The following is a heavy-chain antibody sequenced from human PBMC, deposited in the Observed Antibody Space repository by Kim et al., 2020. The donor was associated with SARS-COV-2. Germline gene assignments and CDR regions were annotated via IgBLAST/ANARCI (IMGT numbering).Heavy chain of an antibody. CDR2: IRSKANSYAT. Sequence: GGSLRLSCAASGFTFSGSAMHWVRQASGKGLEWVGRIRSKANSYATAYAASVKGRFTISRDDSKNTAYLQMNSLKTEDTAVYYCTRAPEVYCGGDCYSRWSDPWGQGTLVTVSS. CDR1: GFTFSGSA. V-gene: IGHV3-73*01. CDR3: TRAPEVYCGGDCYSRWSDP. D-gene: IGHD2-21*02. J-gene: IGHJ5*02.